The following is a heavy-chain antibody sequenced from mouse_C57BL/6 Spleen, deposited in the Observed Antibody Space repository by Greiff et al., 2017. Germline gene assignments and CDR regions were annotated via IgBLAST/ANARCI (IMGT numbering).Heavy chain of an antibody. CDR1: GYTFTSYW. Sequence: VKLQESGAELVKPGASVKMSCKASGYTFTSYWITWVKQRPGQGLEWIGDIYPGSGSTNYNEKFKSKATLTVDTSSSTAYMQLSSLTSEDSAVYYCARGPALGLVAYWGQGTLVTVSA. V-gene: IGHV1-55*01. CDR2: IYPGSGST. CDR3: ARGPALGLVAY. D-gene: IGHD4-1*01. J-gene: IGHJ3*01.